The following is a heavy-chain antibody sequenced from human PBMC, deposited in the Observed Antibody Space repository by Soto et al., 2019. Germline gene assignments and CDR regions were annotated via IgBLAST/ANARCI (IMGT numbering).Heavy chain of an antibody. CDR1: GYTFTSYG. D-gene: IGHD3-22*01. Sequence: ASVKVSCKASGYTFTSYGISWVRQAPGQGLEWMGWISAYNGNTNYAQKLQGRATMTTDTSTSTAHMELRSLRSDDTAVYYCASLSKVHDSSGYYWAYWGQGTLVTVSS. J-gene: IGHJ4*02. CDR3: ASLSKVHDSSGYYWAY. CDR2: ISAYNGNT. V-gene: IGHV1-18*01.